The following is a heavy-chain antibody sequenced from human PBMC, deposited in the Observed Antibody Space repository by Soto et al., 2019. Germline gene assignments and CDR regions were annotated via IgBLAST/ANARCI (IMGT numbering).Heavy chain of an antibody. CDR1: GGTFSSYA. CDR3: ARGVGASYYFDY. D-gene: IGHD1-26*01. CDR2: IIPIFGTA. V-gene: IGHV1-69*13. Sequence: ASVKVSCKASGGTFSSYAISWVRQAPGQGLEWMGGIIPIFGTANYAQKFQGRVTITADESTSTAYMELRSLRSDDTAVYYCARGVGASYYFDYWGQGTLVTVSS. J-gene: IGHJ4*02.